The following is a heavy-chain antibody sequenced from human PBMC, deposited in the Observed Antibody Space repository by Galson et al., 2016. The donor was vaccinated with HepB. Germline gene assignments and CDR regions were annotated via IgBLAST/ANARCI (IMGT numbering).Heavy chain of an antibody. D-gene: IGHD2-15*01. CDR3: ARDQGYCTGGSCPYVFVSVY. CDR1: GYMFSKYG. J-gene: IGHJ4*02. Sequence: SVKVSCKASGYMFSKYGISWVRQVPGQGLEWMGWIDPKDGSTKYAQKVQGRVTMTTDTSASTAYLELRSLRSDDTAVYYCARDQGYCTGGSCPYVFVSVYWGQGTLVIVSS. CDR2: IDPKDGST. V-gene: IGHV1-18*01.